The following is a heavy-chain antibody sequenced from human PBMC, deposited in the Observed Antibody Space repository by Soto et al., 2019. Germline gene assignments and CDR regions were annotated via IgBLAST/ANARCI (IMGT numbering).Heavy chain of an antibody. V-gene: IGHV4-61*01. J-gene: IGHJ4*02. D-gene: IGHD5-18*01. Sequence: QVQLQESGPGLVKPSETLSLTCTVSGDSVSSDNYYWTWIRQPPGKGLEWIGYIYSSGSTNYNPSLKGQVTISLDTSSNQFSLKLTSVTAADTAVYYCARDIRGYSRAFDYWGQGTLVTVSS. CDR1: GDSVSSDNYY. CDR2: IYSSGST. CDR3: ARDIRGYSRAFDY.